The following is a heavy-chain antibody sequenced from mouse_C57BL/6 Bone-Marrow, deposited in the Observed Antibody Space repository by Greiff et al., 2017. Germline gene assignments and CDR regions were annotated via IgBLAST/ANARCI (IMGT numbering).Heavy chain of an antibody. J-gene: IGHJ1*03. CDR1: GYTFTSYW. Sequence: QVQLQQPGAELVMPGASVKLSCKACGYTFTSYWMHWVKQRPGQGLEWIGEIDPSDSYTNYNQKFKGKSTLTVDKSSSTAYMQLSSLTSEDSAVYYCARSDYGSSYWYFDVWGTGTTVTVSS. D-gene: IGHD1-1*01. CDR2: IDPSDSYT. V-gene: IGHV1-69*01. CDR3: ARSDYGSSYWYFDV.